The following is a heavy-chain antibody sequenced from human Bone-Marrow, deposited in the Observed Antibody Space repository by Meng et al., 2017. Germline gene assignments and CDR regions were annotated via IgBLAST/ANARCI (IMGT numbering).Heavy chain of an antibody. V-gene: IGHV4-30-2*01. Sequence: QLQLQESGSGLGKPSQTLSLTCAVSGGSISNGGYSLSWIRQPPGKGLEWIGYIYHSGSTYYNPSLKSRVTISVDTSKNQFSLKLSSVTAADTAVYYCARGKSNSSPPFDPWGQGTLVTVSS. CDR1: GGSISNGGYS. D-gene: IGHD6-6*01. J-gene: IGHJ5*02. CDR2: IYHSGST. CDR3: ARGKSNSSPPFDP.